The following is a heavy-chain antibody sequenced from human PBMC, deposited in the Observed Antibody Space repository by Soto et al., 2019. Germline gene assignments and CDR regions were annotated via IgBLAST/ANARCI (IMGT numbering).Heavy chain of an antibody. Sequence: EVQLVESGGGLVQPGGSLRLSCAASGFPVSSNYMSWVRQAPGKGLEWVSVIYSGGSTYYADSVKGRFTISRDNSKNTLYLQMTSKRADDTAVYYCAGSSSWYKVDWFDPWGQGTLVTVSS. CDR3: AGSSSWYKVDWFDP. V-gene: IGHV3-66*01. CDR1: GFPVSSNY. J-gene: IGHJ5*02. CDR2: IYSGGST. D-gene: IGHD6-13*01.